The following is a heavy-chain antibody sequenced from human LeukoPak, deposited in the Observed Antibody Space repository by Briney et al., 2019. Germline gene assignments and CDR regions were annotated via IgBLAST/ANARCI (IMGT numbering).Heavy chain of an antibody. CDR1: GYSISSGYS. CDR2: IYASGST. V-gene: IGHV4-61*09. D-gene: IGHD6-13*01. Sequence: PSETLSLTCAVSGYSISSGYSWSWIRQPAGKGLEWIGHIYASGSTNYNPSLKSRVTISVDTSKNQFSLKLSSVTAADTAVFYCARTRVSYYSYYYYMDVWGKGTTVTVSS. CDR3: ARTRVSYYSYYYYMDV. J-gene: IGHJ6*03.